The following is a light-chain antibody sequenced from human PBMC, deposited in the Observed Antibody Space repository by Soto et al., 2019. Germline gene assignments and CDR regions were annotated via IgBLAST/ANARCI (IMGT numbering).Light chain of an antibody. Sequence: QSVLTQPPSVSGAPGQRVTISCTGSSSNIGAGYDVHWYQQLPGTAPKLLIYGNSNRPSGVPDRFSGSKSGTSASLAITGLQAEDEADNYCQSYAISLSGFYVFGTGTKVTVL. V-gene: IGLV1-40*01. CDR3: QSYAISLSGFYV. J-gene: IGLJ1*01. CDR2: GNS. CDR1: SSNIGAGYD.